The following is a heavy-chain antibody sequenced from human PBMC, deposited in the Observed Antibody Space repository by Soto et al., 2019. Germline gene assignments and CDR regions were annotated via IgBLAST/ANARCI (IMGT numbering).Heavy chain of an antibody. J-gene: IGHJ4*02. D-gene: IGHD3-10*01. CDR3: ARGGSYYAH. V-gene: IGHV1-2*02. CDR2: INSVSGGT. Sequence: ASVKVSCKASGNTHTIYFIHWLRQARGQGLEWMGWINSVSGGTNYAHKFQGRVTMTRDTSTTTAFMELSGLRSDDTAGYFCARGGSYYAHWGQGTLVTVSS. CDR1: GNTHTIYF.